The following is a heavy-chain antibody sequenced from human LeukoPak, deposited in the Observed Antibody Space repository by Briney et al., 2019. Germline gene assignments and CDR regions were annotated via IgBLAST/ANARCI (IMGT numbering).Heavy chain of an antibody. CDR2: IVPIFGTS. CDR3: ARSTEGYYDSSGYYSGAFDI. V-gene: IGHV1-69*06. D-gene: IGHD3-22*01. Sequence: SVKVSCKASGGTFRTYTINWVRQAPGQGLEWMGGIVPIFGTSNYAQKFQGRVTITADKSTSTAYMELSSLRSEDTAVYYCARSTEGYYDSSGYYSGAFDIWGQGTMVTVSS. J-gene: IGHJ3*02. CDR1: GGTFRTYT.